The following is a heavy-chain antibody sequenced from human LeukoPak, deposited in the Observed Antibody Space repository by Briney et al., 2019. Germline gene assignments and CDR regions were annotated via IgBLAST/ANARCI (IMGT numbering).Heavy chain of an antibody. Sequence: PSETLSLTCTVSGASISTYYWSWIRQPPGKGLEWIAYIYYTGSTNYNPSLKSRFTISVDTSKNQVSLKLSSVTAAETAVYYCARHYSITGGRLSGYWLDPWGQGTLVTVSS. CDR2: IYYTGST. D-gene: IGHD7-27*01. CDR1: GASISTYY. CDR3: ARHYSITGGRLSGYWLDP. V-gene: IGHV4-59*08. J-gene: IGHJ5*02.